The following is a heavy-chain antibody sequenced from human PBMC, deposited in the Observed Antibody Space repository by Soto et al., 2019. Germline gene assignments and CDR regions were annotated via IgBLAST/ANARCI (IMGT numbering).Heavy chain of an antibody. CDR1: GFTFITYA. Sequence: EVQLLESGGGLVQPGGSLRLSYAASGFTFITYAMTWVRQAPGKGLEWVSTVSGSGASTYFADSVKGRFTISRDNSKNTLYLQMSSLRVEDTALYYCARAEAVNTGPDYWGQGTLVTVSS. J-gene: IGHJ4*02. CDR3: ARAEAVNTGPDY. D-gene: IGHD3-22*01. CDR2: VSGSGAST. V-gene: IGHV3-23*01.